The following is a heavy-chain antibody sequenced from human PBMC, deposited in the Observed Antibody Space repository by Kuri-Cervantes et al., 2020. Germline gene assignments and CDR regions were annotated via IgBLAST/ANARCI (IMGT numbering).Heavy chain of an antibody. CDR3: AKDITRTFNSFDI. Sequence: GGSLRLSCEASGFTFDDYAMHWVRQGPGKGLEWVSGISWNSGYIVYADSVEGRLTISRDNAKNSLYLQMNSLRAEDTALYYCAKDITRTFNSFDIWGQGTMVTVSS. CDR2: ISWNSGYI. CDR1: GFTFDDYA. V-gene: IGHV3-9*01. J-gene: IGHJ3*02. D-gene: IGHD1-14*01.